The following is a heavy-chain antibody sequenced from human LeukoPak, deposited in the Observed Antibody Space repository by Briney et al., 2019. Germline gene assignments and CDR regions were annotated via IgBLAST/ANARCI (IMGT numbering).Heavy chain of an antibody. D-gene: IGHD6-13*01. CDR2: IYPADSDT. V-gene: IGHV5-51*01. CDR3: ARQEGSTWYEDY. CDR1: GYSFTSYW. J-gene: IGHJ4*02. Sequence: GESLKISCEGSGYSFTSYWIAWVRQMPGKGLEWMGTIYPADSDTRYSPSFQGQVTISADKSISTAYLQWSSLKASDTAMYYCARQEGSTWYEDYWGQGTLVTVSS.